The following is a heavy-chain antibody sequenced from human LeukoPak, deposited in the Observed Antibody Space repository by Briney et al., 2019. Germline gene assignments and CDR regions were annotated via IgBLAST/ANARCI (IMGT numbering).Heavy chain of an antibody. Sequence: ASLKVSCKASVYTFTGYYMHWVRQSPRQRLKWMGWINPNSGGTNYAQKFHGRVTMTRDTSISTAYMELRRLRSDDTAVYYCALYSSSSYYMDVWGKGTTVTVSS. CDR2: INPNSGGT. CDR3: ALYSSSSYYMDV. J-gene: IGHJ6*03. V-gene: IGHV1-2*02. CDR1: VYTFTGYY. D-gene: IGHD6-19*01.